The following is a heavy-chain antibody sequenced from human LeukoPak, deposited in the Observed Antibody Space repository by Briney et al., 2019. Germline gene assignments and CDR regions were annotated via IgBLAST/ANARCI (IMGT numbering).Heavy chain of an antibody. J-gene: IGHJ4*02. V-gene: IGHV1-8*02. CDR1: GYTFTGYY. CDR2: MDPNSGYT. Sequence: ASVKVSCKASGYTFTGYYMHWVRQATGQGLEWMGYMDPNSGYTGYAQKFQGRVTMTRDTSISTAYMELSSLRSEDTAVYYCARDRRNCSSASCYTAPYFDSWGQGTLVTVSS. D-gene: IGHD2-2*02. CDR3: ARDRRNCSSASCYTAPYFDS.